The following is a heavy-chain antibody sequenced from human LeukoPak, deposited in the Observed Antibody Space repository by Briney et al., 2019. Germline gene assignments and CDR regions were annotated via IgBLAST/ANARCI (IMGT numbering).Heavy chain of an antibody. CDR2: IDHSGST. V-gene: IGHV4-38-2*02. D-gene: IGHD1-1*01. J-gene: IGHJ3*02. CDR1: GYSISSGHY. Sequence: SETLSLTCSVSGYSISSGHYWGWIRQPPGKGLEWIGSIDHSGSTYYNPSLKSRVTISVDTSKNQFSLKLSSVTAADTAVYYCARGSSLQLLTRGAFDIWGQGTMVTVSS. CDR3: ARGSSLQLLTRGAFDI.